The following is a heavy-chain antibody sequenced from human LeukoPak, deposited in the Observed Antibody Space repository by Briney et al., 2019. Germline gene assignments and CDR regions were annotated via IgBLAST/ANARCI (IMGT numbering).Heavy chain of an antibody. CDR1: GFTFDDYA. D-gene: IGHD3-3*01. CDR2: ISWNSGSI. V-gene: IGHV3-9*01. Sequence: GGSLRLSCAASGFTFDDYAMHWVRQAPGKGLEWVSGISWNSGSIAYADSVKGRFTISRDNSMDTLYLQMNSLRAEDTAVYYCAKGSKGVVFTRDHYMDVWGKGTTVTISS. CDR3: AKGSKGVVFTRDHYMDV. J-gene: IGHJ6*03.